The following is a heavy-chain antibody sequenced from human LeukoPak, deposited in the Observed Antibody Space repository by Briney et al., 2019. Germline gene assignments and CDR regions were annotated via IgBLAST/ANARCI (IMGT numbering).Heavy chain of an antibody. Sequence: SETLSLTCTVSGGSISSYYWSWIRQPPGKGLEWIGYIYYSGSTNYNPSLKSRVTISVDTSKNQFSLKLSSVTAADTAVYYCARALSWFDPWGQGTLVTVSS. CDR3: ARALSWFDP. CDR2: IYYSGST. J-gene: IGHJ5*02. CDR1: GGSISSYY. V-gene: IGHV4-59*08.